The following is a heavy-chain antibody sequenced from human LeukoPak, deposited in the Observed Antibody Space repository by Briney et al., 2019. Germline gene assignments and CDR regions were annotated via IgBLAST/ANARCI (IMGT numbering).Heavy chain of an antibody. CDR2: ISSSGSTI. J-gene: IGHJ4*02. V-gene: IGHV3-48*03. CDR1: GFTFSSYE. CDR3: ARDPGGVTSFDY. D-gene: IGHD4-17*01. Sequence: TGGSLRLSCAASGFTFSSYEMNWVRQAPGKGLEWVSYISSSGSTIYYADSVKGRFTISRDNAKNSLYLQMNSLRAEDTAVYYCARDPGGVTSFDYWGQGTLVTVSS.